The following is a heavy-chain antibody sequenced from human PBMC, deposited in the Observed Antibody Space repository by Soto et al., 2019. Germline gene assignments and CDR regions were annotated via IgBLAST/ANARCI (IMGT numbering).Heavy chain of an antibody. J-gene: IGHJ4*02. Sequence: SGPTLVNPTQTLTLTCTFSGFSLSTSGMCVSWIRQPPGKALEWLALIDWDDVKYYSTSLKTRLTISKDTTKNQVVLTMTNMDPVDTATYYCARIRNTRGSGWYYFDYWGQGTLVTVSS. V-gene: IGHV2-70*01. CDR2: IDWDDVK. CDR1: GFSLSTSGMC. CDR3: ARIRNTRGSGWYYFDY. D-gene: IGHD6-19*01.